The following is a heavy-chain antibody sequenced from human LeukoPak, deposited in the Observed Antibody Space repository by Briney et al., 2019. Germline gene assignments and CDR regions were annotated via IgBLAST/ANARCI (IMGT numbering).Heavy chain of an antibody. J-gene: IGHJ5*02. CDR1: GFTFSDYY. CDR3: ARDLPPEYYYDSSGYYYGFRWFDP. V-gene: IGHV3-11*01. CDR2: ISSSGSTI. D-gene: IGHD3-22*01. Sequence: GGSLRLSCAASGFTFSDYYMSWIRQAPGKGLEWVSYISSSGSTIYYADSVKGRFTISRDNAKNSLYLQMNSLRAEDTAVYYCARDLPPEYYYDSSGYYYGFRWFDPWGQGTLVTVSS.